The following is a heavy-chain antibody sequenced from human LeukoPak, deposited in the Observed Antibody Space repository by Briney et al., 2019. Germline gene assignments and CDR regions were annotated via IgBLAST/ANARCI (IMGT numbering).Heavy chain of an antibody. CDR2: INAGNGNT. J-gene: IGHJ3*02. CDR3: ASSMVRALDAFDI. D-gene: IGHD3-10*01. CDR1: GYTFTSYA. Sequence: ASVKVSCKASGYTFTSYAMHWVRQAPGQRLEWMGWINAGNGNTKYAQKLQGRVTMTTDTSTSTAYMELRSLRSDDTAVYYCASSMVRALDAFDIWGQGTMVTVSS. V-gene: IGHV1-3*01.